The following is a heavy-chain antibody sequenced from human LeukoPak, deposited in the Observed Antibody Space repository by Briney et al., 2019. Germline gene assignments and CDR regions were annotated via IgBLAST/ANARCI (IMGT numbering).Heavy chain of an antibody. J-gene: IGHJ4*02. V-gene: IGHV3-30*04. CDR3: SKERPEEYYASGSYFDD. CDR2: ISYEDGSNK. CDR1: GCTFRSLV. D-gene: IGHD3-10*01. Sequence: GGSLTLSCAASGCTFRSLVMHWVRQAAGKGLEWVAAISYEDGSNKYYADSVKGRFPISRDNSKYTVYLEMNSLRVEDTAMYYCSKERPEEYYASGSYFDDWGQGTLVTVSS.